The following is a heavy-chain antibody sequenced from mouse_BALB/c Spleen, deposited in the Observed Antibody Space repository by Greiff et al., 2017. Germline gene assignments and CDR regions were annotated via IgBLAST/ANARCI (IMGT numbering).Heavy chain of an antibody. CDR3: ARRGGQLGLGFAY. J-gene: IGHJ3*01. Sequence: QVQLQQSGAELMKPEASVKISCKATGYTFSSYWIEWVKQRPGHGLEWIGEILPGSGSTNYNEKFKGKATFTADTSSNTAYMQLSSLTSEDSAVYYCARRGGQLGLGFAYWGQGTLVTVSA. D-gene: IGHD3-2*01. CDR2: ILPGSGST. CDR1: GYTFSSYW. V-gene: IGHV1-9*01.